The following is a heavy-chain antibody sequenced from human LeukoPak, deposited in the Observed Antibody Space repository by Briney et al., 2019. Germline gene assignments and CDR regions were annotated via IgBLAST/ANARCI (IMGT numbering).Heavy chain of an antibody. CDR1: AFTFTFSTSG. CDR3: AKRANGYSYGPNWFDP. J-gene: IGHJ5*02. Sequence: PGGSLRLSCAASAFTFTFSTSGMHWVRQAPDKGLEWVAFIQYDDSEKYYADSVRGRCTISRDNSKNTVYLQMNSLRAEDTAVYYCAKRANGYSYGPNWFDPWGQGTLVTVSS. D-gene: IGHD5-18*01. CDR2: IQYDDSEK. V-gene: IGHV3-30*02.